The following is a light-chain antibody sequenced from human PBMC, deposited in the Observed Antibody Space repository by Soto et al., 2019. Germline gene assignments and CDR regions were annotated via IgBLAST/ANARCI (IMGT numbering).Light chain of an antibody. CDR3: QQYNSYLT. V-gene: IGKV1-5*03. CDR1: QSINTW. Sequence: DIQMTQSPSTLSASVGDRVTITYRASQSINTWLAWYQQKPGKAPNLLIYKASTLESGVPSRFSANGSGTEFTLTISSLQPDDFATYYCQQYNSYLTFGQGTKVEIK. CDR2: KAS. J-gene: IGKJ1*01.